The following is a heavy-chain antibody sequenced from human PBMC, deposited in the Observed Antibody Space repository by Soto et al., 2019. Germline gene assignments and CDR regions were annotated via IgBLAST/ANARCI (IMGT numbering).Heavy chain of an antibody. CDR3: AKGRGGSGSLTPRVDF. CDR2: ISGGGDTT. CDR1: GFTFNNYA. J-gene: IGHJ4*02. Sequence: EVQLLESGGGLVQPGGSLRLSCAASGFTFNNYAMTWVRQAPGKGLEWVSAISGGGDTTSYAASVKGRFTVSRDGSKNTLYLQLRSLRAEDTALYYCAKGRGGSGSLTPRVDFWGQGTLVTVSS. V-gene: IGHV3-23*01. D-gene: IGHD3-10*01.